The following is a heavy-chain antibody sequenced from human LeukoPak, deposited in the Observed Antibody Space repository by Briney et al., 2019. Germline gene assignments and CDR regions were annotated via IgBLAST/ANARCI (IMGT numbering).Heavy chain of an antibody. CDR3: AKNYDFWSGTSREGYYGMDV. D-gene: IGHD3-3*01. CDR2: IIPIFGTA. V-gene: IGHV1-69*13. Sequence: SVKVSCKASGGTFSSYAISWVRQAPGQGLEWMGGIIPIFGTADYAQKFQGRVTITADESTSTAYMELSSLRSEDTAVYYCAKNYDFWSGTSREGYYGMDVWGQGTTVTVSS. J-gene: IGHJ6*02. CDR1: GGTFSSYA.